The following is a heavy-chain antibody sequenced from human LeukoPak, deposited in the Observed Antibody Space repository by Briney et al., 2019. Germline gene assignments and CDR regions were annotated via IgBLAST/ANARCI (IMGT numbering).Heavy chain of an antibody. V-gene: IGHV1-69*13. Sequence: GASVKVSCKASGGTFSSYAISWVRQAPGQGLEWMGGIIPIFGTANYAQKFQGRVTITADESTSTAYMELSSLRSEDTAVYYCASEWGFGELNFDYWGQGTLVTVSS. D-gene: IGHD3-10*01. CDR3: ASEWGFGELNFDY. CDR1: GGTFSSYA. CDR2: IIPIFGTA. J-gene: IGHJ4*02.